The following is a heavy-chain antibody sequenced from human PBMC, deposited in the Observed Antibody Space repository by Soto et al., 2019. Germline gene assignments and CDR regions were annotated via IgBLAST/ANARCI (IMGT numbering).Heavy chain of an antibody. CDR2: IIPIFGTA. V-gene: IGHV1-69*01. CDR3: ARESHGEYCSGGSCPDWSGMDV. Sequence: QVQLVQSGAEVKKPGSSVKVSCKASGGTFSSYAISWVRQAPGQGLEWMGGIIPIFGTANYAQKFQGRVTITADESTSTAYMELSILRSEDTAVYYCARESHGEYCSGGSCPDWSGMDVWGQGTTVTVSS. CDR1: GGTFSSYA. J-gene: IGHJ6*02. D-gene: IGHD2-15*01.